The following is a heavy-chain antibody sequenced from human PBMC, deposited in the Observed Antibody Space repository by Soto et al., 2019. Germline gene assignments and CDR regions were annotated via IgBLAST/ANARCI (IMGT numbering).Heavy chain of an antibody. Sequence: SETLSLTCTVSGGSISSGDYYWSWIRQPPGKGLEWIGHIYYSGSTYYNPSLKSRVTISVDTSKNQFSLKLSSVTAADTAVYYCARENYDSSFFDYWGQGTLVTVSS. V-gene: IGHV4-30-4*01. J-gene: IGHJ4*02. CDR3: ARENYDSSFFDY. D-gene: IGHD3-22*01. CDR1: GGSISSGDYY. CDR2: IYYSGST.